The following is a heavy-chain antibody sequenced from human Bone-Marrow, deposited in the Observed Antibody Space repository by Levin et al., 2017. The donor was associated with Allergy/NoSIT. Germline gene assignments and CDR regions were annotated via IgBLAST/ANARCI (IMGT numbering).Heavy chain of an antibody. CDR3: AKVGIAVAGRGGSAYFDY. J-gene: IGHJ4*02. V-gene: IGHV3-23*01. CDR2: ISGSGGST. D-gene: IGHD6-19*01. CDR1: GFTFSSYA. Sequence: ETLSLTCAASGFTFSSYAMSWVRQAPGKGLEWVSAISGSGGSTYYADSVKGRFTISRDNSKNTLYLQMNSLRAEDTAVYYCAKVGIAVAGRGGSAYFDYWGQGTLVTVSS.